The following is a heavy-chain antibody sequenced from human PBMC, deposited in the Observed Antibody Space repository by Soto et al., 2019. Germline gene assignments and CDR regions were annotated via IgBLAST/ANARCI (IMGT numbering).Heavy chain of an antibody. V-gene: IGHV3-48*03. CDR3: ARDGTTETTNYHYAMHV. D-gene: IGHD4-17*01. Sequence: EVQLVESGGGLVQPGGSLILSCAASGFTFNTYHMNWVRQAPGKGLEWVSYIHSGGSRIYYADSVKGRFTISRDNSKNSLFLQMNSLRAEDTAVYYCARDGTTETTNYHYAMHVWGQGTTVTVSS. J-gene: IGHJ6*02. CDR1: GFTFNTYH. CDR2: IHSGGSRI.